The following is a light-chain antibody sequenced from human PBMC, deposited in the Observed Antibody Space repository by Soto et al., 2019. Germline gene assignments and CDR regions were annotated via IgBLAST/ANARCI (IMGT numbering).Light chain of an antibody. CDR1: QSVSSN. Sequence: EIVMTQSPATLSVSPGERATLSCRASQSVSSNLAWYQLKPGQAPRLLIYGASTRATGIPARFSGSGSGTEVTLTISSLQSEDCAVDSCQHYNNWPPLTFGGGTKVEIK. CDR3: QHYNNWPPLT. CDR2: GAS. J-gene: IGKJ4*01. V-gene: IGKV3-15*01.